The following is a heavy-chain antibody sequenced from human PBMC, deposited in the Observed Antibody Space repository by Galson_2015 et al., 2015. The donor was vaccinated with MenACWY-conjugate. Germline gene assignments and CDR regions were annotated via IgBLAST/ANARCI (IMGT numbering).Heavy chain of an antibody. V-gene: IGHV3-33*01. CDR2: DGSKT. Sequence: DGSKTYYADFVRGRVTISRDNSRNTVYLQMNSLRVDDTAVYYCARHMGPSANSYWYGVDYWGRGTLVTVSS. J-gene: IGHJ4*02. CDR3: ARHMGPSANSYWYGVDY. D-gene: IGHD3-10*01.